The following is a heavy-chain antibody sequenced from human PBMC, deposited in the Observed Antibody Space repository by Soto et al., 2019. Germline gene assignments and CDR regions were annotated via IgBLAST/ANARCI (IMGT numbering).Heavy chain of an antibody. CDR3: ARLDYGDYYYYYYMDV. J-gene: IGHJ6*03. Sequence: SETLSLTCTVSGGSISSYYWSWIRQPPGKGLEWIGYIYYRGSTNYNPSLKSRVTISVDTSKNQFSLKLSSVTAADTAVYYCARLDYGDYYYYYYMDVWGKGTTVTVSS. V-gene: IGHV4-59*01. D-gene: IGHD4-17*01. CDR1: GGSISSYY. CDR2: IYYRGST.